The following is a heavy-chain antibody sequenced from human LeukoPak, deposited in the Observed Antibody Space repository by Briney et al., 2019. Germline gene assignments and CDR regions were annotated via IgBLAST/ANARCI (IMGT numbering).Heavy chain of an antibody. CDR1: GYSFTSYY. Sequence: ASVKVSCKASGYSFTSYYIHWVRQAPGQGLEWMGIINPSDGTTNYAQKFQGRVTMTRDMSTTTVYVELSSLKSDDTAVYYCARDANFGELLYHTEDLFDFWGQGTPVTVSS. CDR2: INPSDGTT. J-gene: IGHJ4*02. V-gene: IGHV1-46*01. CDR3: ARDANFGELLYHTEDLFDF. D-gene: IGHD3-10*01.